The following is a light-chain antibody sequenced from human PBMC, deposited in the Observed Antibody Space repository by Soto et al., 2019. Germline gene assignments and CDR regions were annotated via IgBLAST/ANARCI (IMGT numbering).Light chain of an antibody. CDR1: SNDVGSYNL. CDR2: EGS. Sequence: QSALTQPASVSGSPGQSMTISCTGTSNDVGSYNLVSWYQQHPGKAPKLMIYEGSKRPSGVSDRFSGSKSGNTASLTISGLQAEDEADYYCCSYAAISTSYVVFGGGTKVTVL. CDR3: CSYAAISTSYVV. J-gene: IGLJ2*01. V-gene: IGLV2-23*01.